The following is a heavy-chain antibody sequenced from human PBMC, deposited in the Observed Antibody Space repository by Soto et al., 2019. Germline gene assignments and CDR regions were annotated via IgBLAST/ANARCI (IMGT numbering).Heavy chain of an antibody. J-gene: IGHJ6*03. CDR1: GVTFISYA. D-gene: IGHD2-15*01. CDR2: ISGNDLTT. V-gene: IGHV3-23*01. Sequence: GGFLILSCSATGVTFISYAMTWVRQAPGKGQRYVSAISGNDLTTYYADSVKGRFTISRDNSKNTLYLKMNSMRAEDTAVYFCAKRYCSGGSCPAPYYYYMDVWGKGTTVTVSS. CDR3: AKRYCSGGSCPAPYYYYMDV.